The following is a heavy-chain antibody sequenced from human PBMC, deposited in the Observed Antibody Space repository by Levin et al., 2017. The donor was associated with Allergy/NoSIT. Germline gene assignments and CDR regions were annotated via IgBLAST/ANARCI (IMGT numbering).Heavy chain of an antibody. CDR1: GFTFSSYG. D-gene: IGHD5-18*01. J-gene: IGHJ4*02. CDR2: ISYDGSNK. Sequence: GGSLRLSCAASGFTFSSYGMHWVRQAPGKGLEWVAVISYDGSNKYYADSVKGRFTISRDNSKNTLYLQMNSLRAEDTAVYYCAKDGHSSTFDYWGQGTLVTVSS. CDR3: AKDGHSSTFDY. V-gene: IGHV3-30*18.